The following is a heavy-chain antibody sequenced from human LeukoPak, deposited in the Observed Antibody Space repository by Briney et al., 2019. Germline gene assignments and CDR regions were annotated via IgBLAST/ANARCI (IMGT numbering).Heavy chain of an antibody. CDR2: IYSIGST. D-gene: IGHD2/OR15-2a*01. J-gene: IGHJ3*02. Sequence: GGSLRLSCAASGFTVSSNYMTWVRQAPGKGLEWVSVIYSIGSTYYADSVKGRFTISRDNSRNTMYLQMNSLRAEDTAVYFCAGGFPSDPLPFVNAFDIWGQGTMVTVSS. CDR1: GFTVSSNY. V-gene: IGHV3-53*01. CDR3: AGGFPSDPLPFVNAFDI.